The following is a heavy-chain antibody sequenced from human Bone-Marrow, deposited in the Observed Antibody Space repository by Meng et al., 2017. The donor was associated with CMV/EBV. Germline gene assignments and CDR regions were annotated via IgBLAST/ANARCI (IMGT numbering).Heavy chain of an antibody. CDR3: ASASIYSGSYYEDW. J-gene: IGHJ4*02. CDR2: IYYSGST. Sequence: SETLSLTCTVSGGSISSYYWSWIRQPPGKGLEWIGYIYYSGSTNYNPSLKSRVTISVDTSKNQFSLKLSSVTAADTAVYYCASASIYSGSYYEDWWGQAKLATVSS. D-gene: IGHD1-26*01. V-gene: IGHV4-59*01. CDR1: GGSISSYY.